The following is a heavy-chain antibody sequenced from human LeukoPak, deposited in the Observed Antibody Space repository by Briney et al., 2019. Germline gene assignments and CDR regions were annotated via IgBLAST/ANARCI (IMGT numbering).Heavy chain of an antibody. CDR1: GGSISSSSYY. CDR2: IYYSGST. CDR3: AAFLLQQINVFDI. D-gene: IGHD1-1*01. J-gene: IGHJ3*02. V-gene: IGHV4-39*07. Sequence: SETLSLTCTGSGGSISSSSYYWGWIRQPPGKGLEWIGSIYYSGSTYYNPSLKSRVTISVDTSKNQFSLKLSSVTAADTAVYYCAAFLLQQINVFDIWGQGTMLTVSS.